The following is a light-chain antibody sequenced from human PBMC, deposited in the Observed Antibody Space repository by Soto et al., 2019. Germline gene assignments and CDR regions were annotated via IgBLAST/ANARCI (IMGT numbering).Light chain of an antibody. Sequence: QSALTQPASVSGSPGQSITISCTGTISDVGYFNLVSWYQQHPDKAPKLMIYEGSKRPSGVSNRFSGSQSGNTASLTISGLQAEDEADYYCCSYAGTLLFGGGTKLTVL. CDR1: ISDVGYFNL. V-gene: IGLV2-23*01. J-gene: IGLJ2*01. CDR3: CSYAGTLL. CDR2: EGS.